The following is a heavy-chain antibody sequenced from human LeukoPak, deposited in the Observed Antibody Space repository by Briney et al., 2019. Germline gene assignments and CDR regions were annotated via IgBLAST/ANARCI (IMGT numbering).Heavy chain of an antibody. V-gene: IGHV4-39*07. CDR2: IYYSGST. J-gene: IGHJ4*02. CDR3: ARELDY. Sequence: SETLSSPGPSPVASISSSSYSWAGIRQPPGKGLEWIGSIYYSGSTYYNPSLKSRVTISVDTSKNQFSLKLSSVTAADTAVYYCARELDYWGQGTLVTVSS. CDR1: VASISSSSYS.